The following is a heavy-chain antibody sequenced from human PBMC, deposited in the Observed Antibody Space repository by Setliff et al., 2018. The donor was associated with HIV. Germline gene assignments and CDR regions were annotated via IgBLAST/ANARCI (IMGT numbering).Heavy chain of an antibody. CDR1: GGSMSNYY. CDR3: ASLTDYGGDSGSH. V-gene: IGHV4-59*01. CDR2: IFHTGSS. Sequence: SETLSLTCTVSGGSMSNYYWSWVRQHPGKGLEWMGDIFHTGSSTYNPSLKSRVSLSVDTSKNQFSLRLSAVTAADTAVYYCASLTDYGGDSGSHWGQGTLVTVSS. D-gene: IGHD4-17*01. J-gene: IGHJ4*02.